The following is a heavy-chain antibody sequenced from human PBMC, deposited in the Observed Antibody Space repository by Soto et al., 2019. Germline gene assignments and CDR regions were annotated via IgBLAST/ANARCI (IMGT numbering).Heavy chain of an antibody. Sequence: PSETLSLTCAVHGDSFSGYFWTWIRHPPWKGLEWIAEITEGGTTNYSPSLKSRVSIAVDSSKRQFSLTLSSVTAADTAMYYCARGAYAMLSPNFAYCSQGSLVTDSS. CDR3: ARGAYAMLSPNFAY. CDR1: GDSFSGYF. V-gene: IGHV4-34*01. D-gene: IGHD2-8*01. CDR2: ITEGGTT. J-gene: IGHJ4*02.